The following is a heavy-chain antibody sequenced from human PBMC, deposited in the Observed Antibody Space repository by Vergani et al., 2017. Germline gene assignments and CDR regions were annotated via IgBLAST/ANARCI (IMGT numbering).Heavy chain of an antibody. CDR2: ISGSSRTI. V-gene: IGHV3-48*01. D-gene: IGHD4-23*01. J-gene: IGHJ5*02. CDR1: GFTFGVSN. Sequence: EVRLVESGGGLLQPGTSLRLSCSASGFTFGVSNMNWVSQGPGKGLELVSSISGSSRTIFYADSVKGRFTISRDNAKNSLFLQLSSLRVEDTAVYYCAREGAGNVMASWGQGTLVTVSS. CDR3: AREGAGNVMAS.